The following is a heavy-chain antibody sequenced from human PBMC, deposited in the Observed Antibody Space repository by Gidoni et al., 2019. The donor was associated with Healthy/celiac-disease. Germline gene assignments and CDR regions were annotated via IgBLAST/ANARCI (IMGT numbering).Heavy chain of an antibody. V-gene: IGHV3-21*01. CDR1: GFTFISYS. CDR3: AREKTDMTTVTSLDY. Sequence: ELQLVESGGGLVKPGGSLRLSCAASGFTFISYSMNWVRQAPGKGLEWVSSISSSSSYIYYADSVKGRFTISRDNAKNALYLQMNSLRAEDTAVYYCAREKTDMTTVTSLDYWGQGTLVTVSS. J-gene: IGHJ4*02. D-gene: IGHD4-17*01. CDR2: ISSSSSYI.